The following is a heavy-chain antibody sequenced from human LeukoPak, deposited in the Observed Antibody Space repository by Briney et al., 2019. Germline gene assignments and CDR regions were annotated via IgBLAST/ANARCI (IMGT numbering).Heavy chain of an antibody. CDR1: GFTFSSYS. CDR3: SRIVVVPAAGDAFDI. J-gene: IGHJ3*02. D-gene: IGHD2-2*01. Sequence: PGGSLRLSCAASGFTFSSYSMNWVRQAPGKGLEWVSSISSSSSYIYYADSVKGRFTISRDNAKNSLYLQMNSLRAEDTAVYYCSRIVVVPAAGDAFDIWGQGTMVTVSS. V-gene: IGHV3-21*01. CDR2: ISSSSSYI.